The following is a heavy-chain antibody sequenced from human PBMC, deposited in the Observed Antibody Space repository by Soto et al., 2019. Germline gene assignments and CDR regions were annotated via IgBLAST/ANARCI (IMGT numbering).Heavy chain of an antibody. V-gene: IGHV5-51*01. CDR3: ARTGIAVAGTFDY. CDR1: GYSFTSYW. CDR2: IYPGDSDT. Sequence: PGETLKVSCKGSGYSFTSYWIGWVRQMPGKGLEWMGIIYPGDSDTRYSPSFQGQVTISADKSISTAYLQWSSLKASDTAMYYCARTGIAVAGTFDYWGQGTLVTVSS. J-gene: IGHJ4*02. D-gene: IGHD6-19*01.